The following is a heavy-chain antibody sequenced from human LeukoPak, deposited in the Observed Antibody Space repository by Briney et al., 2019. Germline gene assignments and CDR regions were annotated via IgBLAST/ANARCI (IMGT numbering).Heavy chain of an antibody. J-gene: IGHJ5*02. V-gene: IGHV3-30*02. CDR1: GFTFSSYG. Sequence: GGSLRLSCAASGFTFSSYGMHWVRQAPGKGLEWVAFIRYDGSNKYYADSVKGRFTISRDNSKNTPYLQMNSLRAEDTAVYYCAKDAIVVVPQEGWFDPWGQGTLVTVSS. CDR2: IRYDGSNK. CDR3: AKDAIVVVPQEGWFDP. D-gene: IGHD2-2*01.